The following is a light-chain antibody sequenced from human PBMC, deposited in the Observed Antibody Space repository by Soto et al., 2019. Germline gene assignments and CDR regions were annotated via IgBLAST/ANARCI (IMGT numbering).Light chain of an antibody. J-gene: IGKJ2*01. CDR1: QNIINF. Sequence: DLQMTQFPSSLSASVGDRVTITCRASQNIINFLNSYQQKPGTAPNLLIYGASSLQSGDPSRFSGSGSGTDFTLTIANLQPEDFATYFCQQSYSTPYTFGQGTELEI. CDR2: GAS. CDR3: QQSYSTPYT. V-gene: IGKV1-39*01.